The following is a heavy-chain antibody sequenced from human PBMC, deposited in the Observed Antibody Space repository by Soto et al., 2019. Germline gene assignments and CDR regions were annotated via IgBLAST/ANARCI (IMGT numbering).Heavy chain of an antibody. J-gene: IGHJ6*02. Sequence: GGSLRLSCAASGFTFSDYYMSWIRQAPGKGLEWVSYISSSGSTIYYADSVKGRFTISRDNAKNSLYLQMNSLRAEDTAVYYCARGEATITLNYYYYYGMDVWGQGTTVTVSS. CDR2: ISSSGSTI. V-gene: IGHV3-11*01. CDR3: ARGEATITLNYYYYYGMDV. D-gene: IGHD5-12*01. CDR1: GFTFSDYY.